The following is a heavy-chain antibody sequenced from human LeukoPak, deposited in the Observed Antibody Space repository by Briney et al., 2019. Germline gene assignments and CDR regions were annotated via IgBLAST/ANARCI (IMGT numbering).Heavy chain of an antibody. V-gene: IGHV4-34*01. CDR3: ARQMTTVTAGGFDP. J-gene: IGHJ5*02. D-gene: IGHD4-17*01. Sequence: GSLRLSCAASGFAFSTYTMNWLRQPPGKGLEWIGEINHSGSTNYNPSLKSRVTISVDTSKNQFSLKLSSVTAADTAVYYCARQMTTVTAGGFDPWGQGTLVTVSS. CDR1: GFAFSTYT. CDR2: INHSGST.